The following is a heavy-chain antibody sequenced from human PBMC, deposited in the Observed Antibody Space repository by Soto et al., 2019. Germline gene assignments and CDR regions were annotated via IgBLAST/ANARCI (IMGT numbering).Heavy chain of an antibody. Sequence: KPSETLSLTCTVSGGSISSSSYYWGWIRQPPGKGLEWIGSIYYSGSTYYNPSLKSRVTISVDTSKNQFSLKLSSVTAADTAVYYCARHERNYYDSSGYYLVWFDPWGQGTLVTVSS. D-gene: IGHD3-22*01. CDR3: ARHERNYYDSSGYYLVWFDP. J-gene: IGHJ5*02. V-gene: IGHV4-39*01. CDR1: GGSISSSSYY. CDR2: IYYSGST.